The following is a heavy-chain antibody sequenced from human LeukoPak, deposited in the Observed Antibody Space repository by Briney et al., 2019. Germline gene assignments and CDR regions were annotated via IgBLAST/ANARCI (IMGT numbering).Heavy chain of an antibody. CDR3: ARRGGGSGIAAAAPFDY. Sequence: PGGSLRLSCAASGFTFSSYGIHWVRQAPGKGLEWVAVISYLGGDQFYAESVKGRFTISRDNAKNSLYLQMNSLRAEDTAVYYCARRGGGSGIAAAAPFDYWGQGTLVTVSS. CDR1: GFTFSSYG. J-gene: IGHJ4*02. CDR2: ISYLGGDQ. V-gene: IGHV3-30*03. D-gene: IGHD6-13*01.